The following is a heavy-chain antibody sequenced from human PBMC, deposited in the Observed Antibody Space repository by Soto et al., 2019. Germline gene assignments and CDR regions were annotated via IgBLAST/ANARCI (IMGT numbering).Heavy chain of an antibody. J-gene: IGHJ4*02. CDR2: INDSGST. CDR3: AKHLGFCSGDGCYRGFDC. D-gene: IGHD2-15*01. V-gene: IGHV4-34*01. CDR1: GASLSGYY. Sequence: QVQLQQWGAGLLKPSETLSLTCAVSGASLSGYYRSWIRQPPGKGLEWIGEINDSGSTSYNPSLTSRVTISVDTSKNQCSLKLTSVTAADTAVYYCAKHLGFCSGDGCYRGFDCWGQGTLVTVSS.